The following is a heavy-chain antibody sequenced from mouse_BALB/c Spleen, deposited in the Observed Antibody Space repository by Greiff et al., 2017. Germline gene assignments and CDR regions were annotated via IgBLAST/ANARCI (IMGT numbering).Heavy chain of an antibody. CDR3: ARGDYGSSYEAY. CDR1: GFNIKDYY. CDR2: IDPENGNT. V-gene: IGHV14-1*02. Sequence: EVHLVESGAELVRPGALVKLSCKASGFNIKDYYMHWVKQRPEQGLEWIGWIDPENGNTIYDPKFQGKASITADTSSNTAYLQLSSLTSEDTAVYYCARGDYGSSYEAYWGQGTLVTVSA. J-gene: IGHJ3*01. D-gene: IGHD1-1*01.